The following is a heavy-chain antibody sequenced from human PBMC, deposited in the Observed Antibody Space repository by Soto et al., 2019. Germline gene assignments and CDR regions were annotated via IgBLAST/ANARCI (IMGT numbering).Heavy chain of an antibody. CDR2: ISYNSRVI. V-gene: IGHV3-9*01. D-gene: IGHD1-26*01. Sequence: EVKLVESGGGLVQPGRSLRLSCAASGFSFHDYVMHWVRQAPGKVLEWVSGISYNSRVIDYADSVKGRFTISRDNAENSLYLQMNSLTPEDTALYYCVTPNSDSFSEGFNLWGQGTMVTVSS. J-gene: IGHJ3*01. CDR3: VTPNSDSFSEGFNL. CDR1: GFSFHDYV.